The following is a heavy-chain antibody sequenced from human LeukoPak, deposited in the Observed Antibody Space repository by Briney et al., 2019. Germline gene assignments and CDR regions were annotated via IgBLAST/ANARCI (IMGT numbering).Heavy chain of an antibody. D-gene: IGHD5-12*01. V-gene: IGHV3-21*01. CDR1: PFTFSSYS. CDR3: ARDLRGYDSSWFDP. CDR2: ITSGSTYI. Sequence: GGSLRLSCAASSPFTFSSYSMNWVRQAPGKGLEWVSSITSGSTYIYYLDSVKGRFTISRDNARNSLYLQMNSLRAEDTAIYYCARDLRGYDSSWFDPWGQGTLVTVSS. J-gene: IGHJ5*02.